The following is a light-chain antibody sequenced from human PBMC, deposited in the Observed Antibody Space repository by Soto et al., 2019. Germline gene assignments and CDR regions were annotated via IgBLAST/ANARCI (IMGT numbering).Light chain of an antibody. CDR3: QQYKSFSLT. J-gene: IGKJ4*01. V-gene: IGKV1-5*03. Sequence: DIQMTQSPSTLSASVGDRVTITCRASQNINSWLAWYQQKPGKAPKLLIYKTSNLESGVPSRFSGSGSGTEFSLTISSLQPDAFATYYCQQYKSFSLTFGGGTRVEVK. CDR1: QNINSW. CDR2: KTS.